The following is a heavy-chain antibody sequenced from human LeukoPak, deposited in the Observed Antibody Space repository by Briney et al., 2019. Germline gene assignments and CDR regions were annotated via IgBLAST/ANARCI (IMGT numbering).Heavy chain of an antibody. V-gene: IGHV3-74*03. CDR3: ARDRDYVPDC. Sequence: WGSLCLTCAASGFTFSSYWMHWVRQTPGKGLVWVSGIQSDGSTTTYADFVEGRFTISRDNAKNTLFLQTNSLRAEDTAVYYCARDRDYVPDCWGQGTPVTVSS. CDR2: IQSDGSTT. J-gene: IGHJ4*02. D-gene: IGHD4/OR15-4a*01. CDR1: GFTFSSYW.